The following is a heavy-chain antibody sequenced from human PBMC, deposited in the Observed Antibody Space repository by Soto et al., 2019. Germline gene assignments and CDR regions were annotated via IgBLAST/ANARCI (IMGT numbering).Heavy chain of an antibody. V-gene: IGHV1-69*08. CDR3: ARDRDYGDYVAAPDAFDI. Sequence: QVQLVQSGAEVKKPGSSVKVSCKASGGTFSSYTISWVRQAPGQGLEWMGRIIPILGIANYAQKFQGRVTITADKSTSTGYMELSSLRAEDTAVYYCARDRDYGDYVAAPDAFDIWGEGTMVTVSS. CDR2: IIPILGIA. J-gene: IGHJ3*02. D-gene: IGHD4-17*01. CDR1: GGTFSSYT.